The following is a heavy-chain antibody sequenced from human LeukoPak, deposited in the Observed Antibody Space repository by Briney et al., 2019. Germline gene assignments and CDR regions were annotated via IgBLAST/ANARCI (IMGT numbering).Heavy chain of an antibody. D-gene: IGHD3-22*01. V-gene: IGHV4-61*05. CDR2: IYYSGST. CDR1: GGSISSSSYY. Sequence: SETLSLTCTVSGGSISSSSYYWGWIRQPPGKGLEWIGYIYYSGSTNYNPSLKSRVTISVDTSKNQFSLKLSSVTAADTAVYYCARGDSSGYYYGLDYWGQGTLVTVSS. CDR3: ARGDSSGYYYGLDY. J-gene: IGHJ4*02.